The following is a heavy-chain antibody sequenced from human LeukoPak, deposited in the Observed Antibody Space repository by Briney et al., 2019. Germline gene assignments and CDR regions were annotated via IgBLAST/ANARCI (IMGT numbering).Heavy chain of an antibody. Sequence: SGGSLRLSCAASGFTFSNYWMHWVRHAPGKGLVWVSRINSDGSSRNYADSVKGRFTISRDNAKNTLFLQMNSLRAEDTAVYYCGSASSDRIAAGGYYWGQGILVAVSS. CDR1: GFTFSNYW. J-gene: IGHJ4*02. V-gene: IGHV3-74*01. D-gene: IGHD6-13*01. CDR3: GSASSDRIAAGGYY. CDR2: INSDGSSR.